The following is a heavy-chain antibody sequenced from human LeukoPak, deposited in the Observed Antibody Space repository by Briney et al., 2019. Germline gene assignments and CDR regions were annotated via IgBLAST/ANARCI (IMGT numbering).Heavy chain of an antibody. CDR3: SRGLKQWLVKDYYYYMDV. CDR2: IYYSGST. Sequence: PSETLSLTCTVSDYSLSIHYWRWIRQPPGKGLEWIGYIYYSGSTKYNPSLKSRVTISVDTSKNQFCLKLSSVTAGDTALEYCSRGLKQWLVKDYYYYMDVWGKGTTVTVSS. D-gene: IGHD6-19*01. V-gene: IGHV4-59*11. CDR1: DYSLSIHY. J-gene: IGHJ6*03.